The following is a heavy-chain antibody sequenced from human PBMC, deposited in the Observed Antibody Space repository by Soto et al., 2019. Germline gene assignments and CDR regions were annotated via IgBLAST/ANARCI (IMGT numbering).Heavy chain of an antibody. CDR2: MNPNSGNT. D-gene: IGHD3-22*01. J-gene: IGHJ3*02. CDR3: ARQLIVVVPLDAFDI. V-gene: IGHV1-8*01. CDR1: GYTFTSYD. Sequence: QVQLVQSGAEVKKPGASVKVSCKASGYTFTSYDINWVRQATGQGLEWMGWMNPNSGNTGYAQKFQGRVTMTRNTSISTAYRELSSLRSEDTAVYYCARQLIVVVPLDAFDIWGQGTMVTVSS.